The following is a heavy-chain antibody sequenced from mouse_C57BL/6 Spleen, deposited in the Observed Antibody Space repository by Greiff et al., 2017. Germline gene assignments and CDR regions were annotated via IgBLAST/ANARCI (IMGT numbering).Heavy chain of an antibody. J-gene: IGHJ3*01. V-gene: IGHV5-16*01. CDR1: GFTFSDYY. D-gene: IGHD1-1*01. CDR3: ARGDYYGSSPFAY. CDR2: INYDGSST. Sequence: EVQVVESEGGSVQPGSSMKLSCTASGFTFSDYYMAWVRQVPEKGLEWVANINYDGSSTYYLDSLKSRFIISRDNAKNILYLQMSSLKSEDTATXYCARGDYYGSSPFAYWGQGTLVTVSA.